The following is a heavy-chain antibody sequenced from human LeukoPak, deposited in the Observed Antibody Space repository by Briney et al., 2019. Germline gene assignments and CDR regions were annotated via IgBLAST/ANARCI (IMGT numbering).Heavy chain of an antibody. Sequence: PSETLSLTCTVSGGSIRSSYYYWTWIRQPPGKGLEWIGYTSTSNGGESVYSPSLKSRATISLDVSNNQFSLKLTSVTAADTAVYYCARGRYCERATCYYDYWGQGALVTVSS. CDR2: TSNGGES. CDR3: ARGRYCERATCYYDY. CDR1: GGSIRSSYYY. V-gene: IGHV4-61*01. J-gene: IGHJ4*02. D-gene: IGHD3-9*01.